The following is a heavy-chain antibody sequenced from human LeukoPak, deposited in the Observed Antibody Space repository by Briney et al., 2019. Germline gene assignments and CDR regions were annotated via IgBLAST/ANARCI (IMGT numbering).Heavy chain of an antibody. Sequence: RGSLRLSCAASAFTFSSYGMRWVRQAPSKGLEWVAVISSDGSNTYYADSVKRQFTISKDNAKNRVYLQMNSLRVGDTAMYYCTRNPDGRKWCDPWGQGTLVTVSS. V-gene: IGHV3-33*05. D-gene: IGHD1-14*01. CDR2: ISSDGSNT. J-gene: IGHJ5*02. CDR3: TRNPDGRKWCDP. CDR1: AFTFSSYG.